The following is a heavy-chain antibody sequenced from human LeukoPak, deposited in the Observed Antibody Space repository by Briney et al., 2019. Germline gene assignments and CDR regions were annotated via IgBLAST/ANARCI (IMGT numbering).Heavy chain of an antibody. CDR1: GYTFTGYY. J-gene: IGHJ4*02. Sequence: ASVKVSCKASGYTFTGYYMHWVRQAPGQGLEWVGWINPKSGDAVYSQEFQGRVTMTRDTSISTAYMELSRLRSDDTAVYYCARDSDYYDSSFDYWGQGTLVTVSS. D-gene: IGHD3-22*01. CDR2: INPKSGDA. CDR3: ARDSDYYDSSFDY. V-gene: IGHV1-2*02.